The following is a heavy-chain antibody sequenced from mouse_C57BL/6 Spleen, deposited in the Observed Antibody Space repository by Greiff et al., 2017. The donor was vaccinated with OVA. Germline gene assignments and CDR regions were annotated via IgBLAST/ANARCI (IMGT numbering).Heavy chain of an antibody. J-gene: IGHJ1*03. CDR3: ARGGYGSRERDWYFDV. D-gene: IGHD1-1*01. Sequence: QVQLKQPGTDLVKPGASVKLSCKASGYTFTSYWMHWVKQRPGQGLEWIGNINPSNGGTNYTEKFKSQATLTVDKSSSPAYMQLSSLTSEDSAVYYCARGGYGSRERDWYFDVWGTGTTVTVSS. CDR2: INPSNGGT. CDR1: GYTFTSYW. V-gene: IGHV1-53*01.